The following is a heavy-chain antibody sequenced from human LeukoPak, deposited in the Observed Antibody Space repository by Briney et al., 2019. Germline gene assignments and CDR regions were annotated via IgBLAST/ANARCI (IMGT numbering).Heavy chain of an antibody. CDR3: ARDRRGYCSGGSCFDDAFDI. Sequence: SETLSLTCIISDDSISSSTYYWGWIRQPPGKGLEWIGSIYHSGSTYYNPSLKSRVTISVDTSKNQFSLKLSSVTAADTAVYYCARDRRGYCSGGSCFDDAFDIWGQGTMVTVSS. CDR2: IYHSGST. CDR1: DDSISSSTYY. D-gene: IGHD2-15*01. J-gene: IGHJ3*02. V-gene: IGHV4-39*07.